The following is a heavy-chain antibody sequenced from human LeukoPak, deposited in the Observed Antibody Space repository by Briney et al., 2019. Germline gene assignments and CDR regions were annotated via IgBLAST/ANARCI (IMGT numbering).Heavy chain of an antibody. CDR3: SRGLDSRKLGY. V-gene: IGHV4-31*03. J-gene: IGHJ4*02. D-gene: IGHD3-22*01. Sequence: PSETLSLTCTVSGASFSSGDQYWNWIRQSPGKCLEWIGSIHPRGRLYNNPSLESRVTISIDTSKNQFPLNLNSVTAADTAVYFCSRGLDSRKLGYWGQGTLVTVSS. CDR1: GASFSSGDQY. CDR2: IHPRGRL.